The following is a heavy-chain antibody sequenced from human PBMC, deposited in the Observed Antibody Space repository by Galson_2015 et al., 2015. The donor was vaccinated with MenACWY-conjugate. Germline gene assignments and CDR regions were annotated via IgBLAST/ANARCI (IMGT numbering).Heavy chain of an antibody. J-gene: IGHJ2*01. D-gene: IGHD1-26*01. CDR2: INWNGGST. CDR1: GFTFDDYG. Sequence: SLRLSCAASGFTFDDYGMSWVRQAPGKGLEWVSGINWNGGSTGYADSVKGRFTISRDNAKNSLYLQMNSLRAEDTALYYCARESGSYTNWYFDLWGQGTLVTVSS. V-gene: IGHV3-20*04. CDR3: ARESGSYTNWYFDL.